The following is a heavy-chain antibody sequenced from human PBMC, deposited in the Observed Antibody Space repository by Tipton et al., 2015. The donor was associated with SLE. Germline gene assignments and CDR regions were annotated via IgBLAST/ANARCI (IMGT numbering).Heavy chain of an antibody. J-gene: IGHJ5*02. D-gene: IGHD3-9*01. CDR2: IYYSGSP. Sequence: TLSLTCTASGGSISSDSWNWIRQPPGKGLEWIGYIYYSGSPNYNPSLKSRLTISVDMSKNQISLKLSSVTAADTAVYYCARGVYDFLTGPKRFDPWGQGTLVTVSS. CDR1: GGSISSDS. CDR3: ARGVYDFLTGPKRFDP. V-gene: IGHV4-59*01.